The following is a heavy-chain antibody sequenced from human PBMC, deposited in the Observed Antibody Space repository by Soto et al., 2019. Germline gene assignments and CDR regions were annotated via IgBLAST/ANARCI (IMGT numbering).Heavy chain of an antibody. V-gene: IGHV3-74*03. CDR3: ASEASYYETSSALDV. Sequence: PGGSLRLSCAASGFTFSSYWIHWVRQAPGKGLVWVSRINSDGSSTKYADSVKGRFTISRDNAKNTVSLQMNSLRAEDTAVSYCASEASYYETSSALDVWGQGTTVTVSS. CDR1: GFTFSSYW. D-gene: IGHD3-22*01. CDR2: INSDGSST. J-gene: IGHJ6*02.